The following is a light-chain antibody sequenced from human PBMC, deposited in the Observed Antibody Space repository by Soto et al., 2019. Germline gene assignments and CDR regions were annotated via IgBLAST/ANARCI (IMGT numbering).Light chain of an antibody. CDR1: NSNIGINA. CDR3: AVWDDSLNGYV. Sequence: QSVLTQPPSASGTPGQRVTISCSGSNSNIGINAVTWYQQLPGTAPRILIHSDHQRPSGVPDRFSGSKSATSASLAISGLQSEDEATYHCAVWDDSLNGYVFGTGTKV. CDR2: SDH. J-gene: IGLJ1*01. V-gene: IGLV1-44*01.